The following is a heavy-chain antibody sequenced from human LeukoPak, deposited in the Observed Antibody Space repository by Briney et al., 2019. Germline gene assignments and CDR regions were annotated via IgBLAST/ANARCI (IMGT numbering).Heavy chain of an antibody. CDR3: ARGGRWLPDY. D-gene: IGHD5-24*01. V-gene: IGHV3-21*01. CDR2: ISSSSYI. Sequence: GGSLRLSCAASGFTFSSYSMNWVRQAPGKGLEWVSSISSSSYIYYADSVKGGFTISRDNAKNSLYLQMNSLRAEDTAVYYCARGGRWLPDYWGQGTLVTVSS. CDR1: GFTFSSYS. J-gene: IGHJ4*02.